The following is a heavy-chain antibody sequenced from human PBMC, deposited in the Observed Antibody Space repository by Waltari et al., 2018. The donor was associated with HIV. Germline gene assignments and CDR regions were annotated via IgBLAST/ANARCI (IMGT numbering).Heavy chain of an antibody. J-gene: IGHJ6*02. V-gene: IGHV4-4*02. CDR3: AGSRSSGSSVYYGMDV. CDR1: GGSITSSNW. D-gene: IGHD3-22*01. Sequence: QVQLQESGPGLVKPSGTLSLTCAVSGGSITSSNWWSWVRQPPGKGLELIGEIYPSGGTTYNPSLKSRVTISLDKSKNQFSLKRSSVTAADTALYYCAGSRSSGSSVYYGMDVWGQGTTVTVSS. CDR2: IYPSGGT.